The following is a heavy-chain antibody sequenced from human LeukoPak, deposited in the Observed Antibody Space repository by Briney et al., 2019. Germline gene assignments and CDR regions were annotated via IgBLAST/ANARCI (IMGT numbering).Heavy chain of an antibody. CDR3: AREKPTAMPHAFDI. Sequence: SETLCLTCTVSGGSIRSIDSYWGWIRQPPEKGLEWIGGGFYSGSTYYNPSLKSRVTISVDTSKNQFYLKLGSVTAADTAVYYCAREKPTAMPHAFDIWGQGTMVTVSS. CDR2: GFYSGST. J-gene: IGHJ3*02. CDR1: GGSIRSIDSY. D-gene: IGHD4-17*01. V-gene: IGHV4-39*07.